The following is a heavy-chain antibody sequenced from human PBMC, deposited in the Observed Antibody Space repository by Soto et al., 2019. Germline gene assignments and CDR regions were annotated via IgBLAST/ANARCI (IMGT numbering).Heavy chain of an antibody. V-gene: IGHV1-69*02. Sequence: QVQLVQSGAEVKKPGSSVKVSCKASGGTFSSYTISWVRQAPGQGLEWMGRIIPILGIANYAQKFQGRVTITADKSTSTAYMELSSLRSEDTAVYYCARESMTTVVTFDYWGQGTLVTVSS. D-gene: IGHD4-17*01. CDR3: ARESMTTVVTFDY. CDR1: GGTFSSYT. J-gene: IGHJ4*02. CDR2: IIPILGIA.